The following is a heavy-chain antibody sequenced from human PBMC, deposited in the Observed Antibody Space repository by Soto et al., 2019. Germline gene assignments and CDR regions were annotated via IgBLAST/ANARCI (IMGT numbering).Heavy chain of an antibody. Sequence: PSETLSLTCAVYGGSFTGYYWSWIRQPPGKGLEWIGEINHSGSTNYNPSLKSRVTISVDTSKNQFSLKLSSVTAADTAVYYCASSPPYSSGWSHYYYYYGMDVWGQGTTVT. D-gene: IGHD6-19*01. J-gene: IGHJ6*02. V-gene: IGHV4-34*01. CDR2: INHSGST. CDR3: ASSPPYSSGWSHYYYYYGMDV. CDR1: GGSFTGYY.